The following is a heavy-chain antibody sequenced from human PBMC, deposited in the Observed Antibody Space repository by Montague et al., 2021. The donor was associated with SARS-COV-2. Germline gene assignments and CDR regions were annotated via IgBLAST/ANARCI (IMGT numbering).Heavy chain of an antibody. V-gene: IGHV4-59*13. CDR1: GGSISSYY. CDR3: ARDLGDY. J-gene: IGHJ4*02. CDR2: IYYSGST. Sequence: SETLSLTCTASGGSISSYYWSWIRQPPGKGLEWIGYIYYSGSTNYNPSLKSRVTISVDTSKNQFSLKLSSVTAADTAVNYCARDLGDYWGQGTLVTVSS.